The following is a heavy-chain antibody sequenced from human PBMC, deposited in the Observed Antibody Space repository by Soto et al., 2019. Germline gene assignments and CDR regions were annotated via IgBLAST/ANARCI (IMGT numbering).Heavy chain of an antibody. V-gene: IGHV1-2*04. CDR2: INPNSGVT. CDR1: GYTFTGYY. CDR3: ARASKSTTPDFDY. D-gene: IGHD1-1*01. Sequence: QVQLVQSGAEVKKPGASVKVSCKASGYTFTGYYIHWVRQAPGQGLEWMGWINPNSGVTNYAQKFQGWVAMTRVTSISTAYIELSSLRSDDTAVYHCARASKSTTPDFDYWGQGTLVTVSS. J-gene: IGHJ4*02.